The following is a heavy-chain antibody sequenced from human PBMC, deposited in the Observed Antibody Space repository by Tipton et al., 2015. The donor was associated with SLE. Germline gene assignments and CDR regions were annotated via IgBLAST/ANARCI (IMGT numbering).Heavy chain of an antibody. CDR3: ARRRWSDFWSQVEAFDI. CDR2: INSDGSST. V-gene: IGHV3-74*01. CDR1: GFTFSSYW. J-gene: IGHJ3*02. D-gene: IGHD3-3*01. Sequence: SLRLSCAASGFTFSSYWMHWVRQAPGKGLVWVSRINSDGSSTSYADSVKGRFTISRDNAKNSLYLQMNSLRAEDTAVYYCARRRWSDFWSQVEAFDIWGQGTMVTVSS.